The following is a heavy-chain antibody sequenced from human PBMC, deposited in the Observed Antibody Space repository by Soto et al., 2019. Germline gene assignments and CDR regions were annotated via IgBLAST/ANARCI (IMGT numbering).Heavy chain of an antibody. Sequence: ASVKVSCKASGYTFTSYGISWVRQAPGQGLEWMGWISAYNGNTNYAQKLQGRVTMTTDTSTSTAYMELRSLRSDDTAVYYCARDLKRGYSGYDFHGDYFDYWGQGTLVTVSS. J-gene: IGHJ4*02. CDR1: GYTFTSYG. CDR3: ARDLKRGYSGYDFHGDYFDY. D-gene: IGHD5-12*01. V-gene: IGHV1-18*01. CDR2: ISAYNGNT.